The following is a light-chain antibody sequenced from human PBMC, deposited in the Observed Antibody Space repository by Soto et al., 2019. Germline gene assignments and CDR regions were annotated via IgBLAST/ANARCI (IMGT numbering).Light chain of an antibody. J-gene: IGKJ1*01. V-gene: IGKV3-20*01. CDR3: QQSFSTPPT. CDR1: QSVFNNH. Sequence: EIVLTQSPGTLSLSPGERATLSCRASQSVFNNHIGWYQQKPGQAPRRLIFGASFRATGIPDRFSGSGSGTDFTLSVSSLQSEDFAIYYCQQSFSTPPTFGQGTKVDIK. CDR2: GAS.